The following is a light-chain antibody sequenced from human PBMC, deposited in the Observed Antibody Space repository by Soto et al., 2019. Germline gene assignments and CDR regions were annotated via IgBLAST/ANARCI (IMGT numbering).Light chain of an antibody. V-gene: IGLV2-14*01. CDR1: SSDVGDYKY. CDR2: EVS. J-gene: IGLJ1*01. Sequence: QSALTQPASVSGSPGQSITISCTGASSDVGDYKYVSWYQQHPGKAPKLMIYEVSNRPSGVSNRFSGSKSGNSASLTISGLQAEDEADYYCSSYISSRTYVFGTGTKVTVL. CDR3: SSYISSRTYV.